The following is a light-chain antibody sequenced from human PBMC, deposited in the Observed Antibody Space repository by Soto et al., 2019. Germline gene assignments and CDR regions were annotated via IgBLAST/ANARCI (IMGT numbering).Light chain of an antibody. CDR2: DVS. CDR1: SSEVGGYNY. CDR3: SSYTSSSTPPYV. V-gene: IGLV2-14*01. Sequence: QSVLTQPASVSGSPGQSITISCTGTSSEVGGYNYVSWYQQHPGKAPKLMIYDVSNRPSGVSNRFSGSKSGNTASLTISGLQAEDEADYYCSSYTSSSTPPYVFGTGTKLTVL. J-gene: IGLJ1*01.